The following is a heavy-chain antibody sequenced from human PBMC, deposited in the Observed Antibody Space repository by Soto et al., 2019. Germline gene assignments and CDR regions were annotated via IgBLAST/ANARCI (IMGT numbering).Heavy chain of an antibody. CDR1: GFTFSSYG. CDR2: ISYDGSNK. J-gene: IGHJ4*02. CDR3: AKDGYSSSWYQDY. Sequence: GGSLRLSCAASGFTFSSYGMHWVRQAPGKGLEWVAVISYDGSNKYYADSVKGRFTISRDNSKNTLYLQMNSLRAEDTAVFYCAKDGYSSSWYQDYWGQGTLVTVSS. V-gene: IGHV3-30*18. D-gene: IGHD6-13*01.